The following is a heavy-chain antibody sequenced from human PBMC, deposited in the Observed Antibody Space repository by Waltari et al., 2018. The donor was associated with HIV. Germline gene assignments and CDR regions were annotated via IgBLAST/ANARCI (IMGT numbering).Heavy chain of an antibody. CDR1: GFTFSSYW. D-gene: IGHD3-16*02. CDR2: INSDGSST. V-gene: IGHV3-74*01. Sequence: EVQLVESGGGLVQPGGSLRLSCAASGFTFSSYWMHWVRQAPGKGLGWVSRINSDGSSTLYADSVKGRFTISRDNAKNTLYLQMNSLRAEDTAVYYCARLGYVWGSYRSPRAFDIWGQGTMVTVSS. CDR3: ARLGYVWGSYRSPRAFDI. J-gene: IGHJ3*02.